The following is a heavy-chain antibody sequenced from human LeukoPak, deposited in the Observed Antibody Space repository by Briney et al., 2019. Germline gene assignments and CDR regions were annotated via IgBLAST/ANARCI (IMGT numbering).Heavy chain of an antibody. V-gene: IGHV3-30*03. CDR1: GFTFSSYG. CDR2: ISYDVGKK. D-gene: IGHD2-21*01. J-gene: IGHJ4*02. Sequence: PGGSLRLSCAASGFTFSSYGMHWVRQAPGKGLEWVAVISYDVGKKYYADSVKGRFTISRDNSKNTLYLQMNSLRVEDTAMYYCARMIGGASGDFDNWGQGTLVTVSS. CDR3: ARMIGGASGDFDN.